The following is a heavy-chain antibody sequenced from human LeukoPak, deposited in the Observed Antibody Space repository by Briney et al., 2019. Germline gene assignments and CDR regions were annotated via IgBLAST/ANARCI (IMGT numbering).Heavy chain of an antibody. J-gene: IGHJ4*02. D-gene: IGHD2-21*02. CDR1: GFTFSTYA. CDR2: FGGSGGTI. CDR3: AKSDCGGDCHLLDY. Sequence: PGGSLRLSCPACGFTFSTYAMSWVRQAPGKGLEWVSHFGGSGGTIYYADSVKGRFTISRDNSKNTLYLQMNSLRAEDTAVYYCAKSDCGGDCHLLDYWGQGTLVTVSS. V-gene: IGHV3-23*01.